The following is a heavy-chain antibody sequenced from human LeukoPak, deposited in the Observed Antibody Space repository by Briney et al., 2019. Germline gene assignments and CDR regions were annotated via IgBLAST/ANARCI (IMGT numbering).Heavy chain of an antibody. Sequence: PGGSLRLSCAASGFTFSSYAMHWVRQAPGKGLEWVAVISYDGSNKYYADSVKRRFTISRDNSKNTLYLQMNSLRAEDTAVYYCARTEGIAAASRGFYYWGQGTLVTVSS. CDR1: GFTFSSYA. CDR3: ARTEGIAAASRGFYY. V-gene: IGHV3-30*04. J-gene: IGHJ4*02. CDR2: ISYDGSNK. D-gene: IGHD6-13*01.